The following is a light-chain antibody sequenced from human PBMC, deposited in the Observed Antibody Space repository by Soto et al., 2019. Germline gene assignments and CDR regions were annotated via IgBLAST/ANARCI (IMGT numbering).Light chain of an antibody. V-gene: IGLV1-40*01. CDR1: SSNIGAGYD. CDR2: GNS. CDR3: QSYDSSLSGVV. J-gene: IGLJ2*01. Sequence: QSVLTQPPSVSGAPGQRVTISCTGSSSNIGAGYDVHWYQQLPGTAPKLLIYGNSTRPSGVPDRFSGSKSGTSVSLAITGLQAEDEADYYCQSYDSSLSGVVFGGGTKLTVL.